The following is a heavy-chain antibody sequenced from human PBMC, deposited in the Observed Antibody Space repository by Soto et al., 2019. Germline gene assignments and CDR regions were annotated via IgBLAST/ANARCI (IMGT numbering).Heavy chain of an antibody. J-gene: IGHJ4*02. V-gene: IGHV4-31*03. D-gene: IGHD4-4*01. CDR3: ARVQGGGHGYNNWEFDY. CDR1: GGSIRSGNYY. Sequence: QVQLQESGPGLVKPSQTLSLTCTVSGGSIRSGNYYWTWIRQFPGKGLEWIGYIYYSGSTYYNPSLKSRVTISVDTSKNQFSLKLTSVTPADTALYYCARVQGGGHGYNNWEFDYWGQGTLVTVSS. CDR2: IYYSGST.